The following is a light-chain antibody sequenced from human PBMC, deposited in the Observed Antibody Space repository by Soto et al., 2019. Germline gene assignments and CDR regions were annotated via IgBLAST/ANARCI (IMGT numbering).Light chain of an antibody. J-gene: IGKJ5*01. CDR3: QKLNTWPII. V-gene: IGKV1-9*01. CDR1: QCISAY. CDR2: DAS. Sequence: DILFTQSPSFLSASVVDRVTITCLASQCISAYLAWYQHKPGKAPELLIYDASTLQSGVPSRFSGSGSGTAFTLTISSLQPEDFATYYCQKLNTWPIIFGQGTRLEIK.